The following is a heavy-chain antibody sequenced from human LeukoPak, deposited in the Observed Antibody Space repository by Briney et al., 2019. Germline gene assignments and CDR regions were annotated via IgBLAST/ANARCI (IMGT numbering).Heavy chain of an antibody. CDR2: IIPIFGTA. J-gene: IGHJ4*02. CDR1: GGTFSSYA. V-gene: IGHV1-69*13. D-gene: IGHD5-18*01. CDR3: ARGYSYGYPLDY. Sequence: ASVKVSCKAAGGTFSSYAISWGRQAPGQGLEWMGGIIPIFGTANYAQKFQGRVTITADESTSTAYMELSRMRSEETAVYYCARGYSYGYPLDYWGQGTLVTVSS.